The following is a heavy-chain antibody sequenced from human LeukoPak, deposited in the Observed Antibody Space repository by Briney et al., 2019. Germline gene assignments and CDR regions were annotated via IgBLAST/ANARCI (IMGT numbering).Heavy chain of an antibody. J-gene: IGHJ4*02. Sequence: GGSLRLSCAASGFTLSSYWMHWVRQAPGKGLVWVSRINNDGSITTYADSVKGRFTISRDNAKNTLYLQMNSLRAEDTAVYYCASSIVEEGSTYYFDSWGQGTLVTVSS. CDR3: ASSIVEEGSTYYFDS. CDR1: GFTLSSYW. CDR2: INNDGSIT. D-gene: IGHD1-26*01. V-gene: IGHV3-74*01.